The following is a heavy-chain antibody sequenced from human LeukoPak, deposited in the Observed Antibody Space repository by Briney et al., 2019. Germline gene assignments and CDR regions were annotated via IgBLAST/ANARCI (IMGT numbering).Heavy chain of an antibody. D-gene: IGHD6-6*01. CDR2: ISPIGSTT. Sequence: GGSLRLSCTASGFSFSGHWMHWARQLPGKGLVWVSRISPIGSTTSYADSVKGRFTVSRDNAKNTLYLQVNNLRAEDTAVYYCARGPNSNWSGLDFWGQGTLLTVSS. V-gene: IGHV3-74*01. CDR3: ARGPNSNWSGLDF. J-gene: IGHJ4*02. CDR1: GFSFSGHW.